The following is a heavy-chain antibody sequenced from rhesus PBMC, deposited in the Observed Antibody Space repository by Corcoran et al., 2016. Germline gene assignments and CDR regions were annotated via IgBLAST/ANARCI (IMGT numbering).Heavy chain of an antibody. Sequence: QVQLQESGPGLVKPSETLSLTCAVSGGSISSNYWSWIRQPPGKGLEWIGRISGSGGSNDDNQPLKGRVNSSTDTSKKQCSLKLSSVNAADTAVYYGARVVQYLDWLSHQYYFDYWGQGVLVTVSS. D-gene: IGHD3-3*01. CDR3: ARVVQYLDWLSHQYYFDY. CDR1: GGSISSNY. V-gene: IGHV4-173*01. J-gene: IGHJ4*01. CDR2: ISGSGGSN.